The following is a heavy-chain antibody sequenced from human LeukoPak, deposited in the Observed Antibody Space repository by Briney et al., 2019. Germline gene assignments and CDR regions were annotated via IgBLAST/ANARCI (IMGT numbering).Heavy chain of an antibody. Sequence: GGSLRLSCAASGFTFSDYYMSWIRQAPGKGLEWVAYITSSGDDIYYADSVKGRFTISMDNAKNALFLRMSSLRVEDTATYYCASDIVATSGDFWGQGTLVSVSS. D-gene: IGHD5-12*01. J-gene: IGHJ4*02. V-gene: IGHV3-11*01. CDR1: GFTFSDYY. CDR3: ASDIVATSGDF. CDR2: ITSSGDDI.